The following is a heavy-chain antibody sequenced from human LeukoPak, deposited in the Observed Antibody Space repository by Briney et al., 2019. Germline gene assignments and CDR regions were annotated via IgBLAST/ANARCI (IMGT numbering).Heavy chain of an antibody. CDR2: ISYDGSNK. CDR1: GFTFSSYG. V-gene: IGHV3-30*03. D-gene: IGHD5-18*01. Sequence: GGSLRLSCAASGFTFSSYGMHWVRQAPGKGLEWVAVISYDGSNKYYADSVKGRFTISRDNSKNTLYLQMNSLRAEDTAVYYCARGFGYSYGLDWGQGTLVTVSS. CDR3: ARGFGYSYGLD. J-gene: IGHJ4*02.